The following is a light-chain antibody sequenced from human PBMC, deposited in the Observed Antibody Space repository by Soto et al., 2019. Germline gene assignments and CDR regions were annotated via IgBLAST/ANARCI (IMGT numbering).Light chain of an antibody. CDR2: QAS. V-gene: IGKV1-5*03. J-gene: IGKJ4*01. CDR1: QSLNSE. Sequence: DIQMTQSPSTLSASVGDRVTITCRASQSLNSELAWYQQKPGKAPKLLIYQASSLKGGVPSRFTGTGSGTEFPLTISSLQPDDSATYYCQQYNAYSLTFGGGTKVEIK. CDR3: QQYNAYSLT.